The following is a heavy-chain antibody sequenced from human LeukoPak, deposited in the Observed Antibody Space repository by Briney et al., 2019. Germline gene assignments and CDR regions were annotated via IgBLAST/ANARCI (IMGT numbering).Heavy chain of an antibody. CDR2: ISSSTGNT. CDR1: GYSFTSYG. J-gene: IGHJ4*02. V-gene: IGHV1-18*01. D-gene: IGHD2-2*01. CDR3: VRLPLGYCSSTSCLD. Sequence: ASVKVSCKASGYSFTSYGISWVRQAPGQGLEWMGWISSSTGNTKYAQKLQDRVTMTTDTSTSTAYLYLRNLRSDDTAVYYCVRLPLGYCSSTSCLDWGQGTLVTVSS.